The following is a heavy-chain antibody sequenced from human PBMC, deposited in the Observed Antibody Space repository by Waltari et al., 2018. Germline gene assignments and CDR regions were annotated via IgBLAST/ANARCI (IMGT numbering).Heavy chain of an antibody. Sequence: EVQLVQSGAEVKKPGESLKISCKGSGYNFTSYWIGWVRTMPGKGLEWMGIIYPGDSDTRYSPSFQGQVTISADKSISTAYLQWSSLKASDTAMYYCARLQSGYCSGGSCYGYFDYWGQGTLVTVSS. CDR2: IYPGDSDT. D-gene: IGHD2-15*01. V-gene: IGHV5-51*01. CDR1: GYNFTSYW. J-gene: IGHJ4*02. CDR3: ARLQSGYCSGGSCYGYFDY.